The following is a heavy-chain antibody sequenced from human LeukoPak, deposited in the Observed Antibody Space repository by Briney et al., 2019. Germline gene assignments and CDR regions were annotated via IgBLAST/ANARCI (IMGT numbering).Heavy chain of an antibody. D-gene: IGHD5-24*01. CDR1: GFTFSSYS. J-gene: IGHJ3*02. CDR2: ISSSSSYI. V-gene: IGHV3-21*01. CDR3: ARDFRGRWLQSPAGAFDI. Sequence: GGSLRLSCAASGFTFSSYSMNWVRQAPGKGLEWVSSISSSSSYIYYADSVKGRFTISRDNAKNSLYLQMNSLRAEDTAVYYCARDFRGRWLQSPAGAFDIWGQGTMVTVSS.